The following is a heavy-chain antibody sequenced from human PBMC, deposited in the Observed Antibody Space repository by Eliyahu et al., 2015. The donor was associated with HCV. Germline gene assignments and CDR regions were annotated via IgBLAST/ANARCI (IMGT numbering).Heavy chain of an antibody. Sequence: QVQLQQSGPGLVKPSQTLXLTXAIXGXXVSSNSXAWNWIRQSPSRGLEWLGRTYYRSKWYNDYAVSVKSRITINPDTSKNQFSLQLNSVTPEDTAVYYCARGLFLPHLWYNWFDPWGQGTLVTVSS. J-gene: IGHJ5*02. D-gene: IGHD5-18*01. V-gene: IGHV6-1*01. CDR2: TYYRSKWYN. CDR3: ARGLFLPHLWYNWFDP. CDR1: GXXVSSNSXA.